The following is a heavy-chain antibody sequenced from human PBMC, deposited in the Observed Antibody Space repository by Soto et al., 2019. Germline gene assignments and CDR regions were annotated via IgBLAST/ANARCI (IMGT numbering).Heavy chain of an antibody. V-gene: IGHV1-18*04. CDR1: RYTFTDYY. J-gene: IGHJ4*02. CDR2: ISAYSGNT. D-gene: IGHD1-7*01. CDR3: ARDKWNYGTPFDY. Sequence: GASVKVSCKASRYTFTDYYIHWVRQAPGQGLEWMGGISAYSGNTKYSQKYQGRVTMTTDTSTNTAYMELRSLKSDDTAVYYCARDKWNYGTPFDYWGQGTLVTVSS.